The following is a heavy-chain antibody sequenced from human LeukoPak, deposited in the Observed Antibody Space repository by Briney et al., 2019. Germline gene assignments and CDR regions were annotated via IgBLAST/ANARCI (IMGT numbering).Heavy chain of an antibody. Sequence: GGSLILSCTVSGFTFADYAMSWVRQAPGKGPEWVGFIRTQPYGGSTQYAASVKGRFTISRDDSKSIAYLQMNGLKTEDTAIYYCSKGVSPHAPFDAFDVWGLGTLVTVSS. CDR3: SKGVSPHAPFDAFDV. CDR2: IRTQPYGGST. D-gene: IGHD3-10*01. CDR1: GFTFADYA. J-gene: IGHJ3*01. V-gene: IGHV3-49*04.